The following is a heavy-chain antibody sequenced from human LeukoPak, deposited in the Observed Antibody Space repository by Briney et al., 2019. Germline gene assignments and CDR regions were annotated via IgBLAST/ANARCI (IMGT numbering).Heavy chain of an antibody. CDR1: GYSFTSYW. CDR3: ARQTVTTLYYYYMDV. Sequence: GESLKISCKGSGYSFTSYWIGWVRQMPGKGLEWMGIIYPGDSDTRYSPSFQGQVTISADKSISTAYLQWSSLKASDTAMYYCARQTVTTLYYYYMDVWGKGTTVTVSS. D-gene: IGHD4-17*01. CDR2: IYPGDSDT. V-gene: IGHV5-51*01. J-gene: IGHJ6*03.